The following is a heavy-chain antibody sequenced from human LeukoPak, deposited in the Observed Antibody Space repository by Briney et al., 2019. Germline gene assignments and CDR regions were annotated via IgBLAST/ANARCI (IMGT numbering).Heavy chain of an antibody. V-gene: IGHV4-30-2*01. CDR1: GGSISSGGYS. Sequence: SETLSLTCAVSGGSISSGGYSWSWIRQPPRKGLEWIGYIYHSGSTYYNPSLKSRVTISVDRSKNQFSLKLSSVTAADTAVYYCARRDGYNYFESWGQGTLVTVSS. CDR2: IYHSGST. D-gene: IGHD5-24*01. J-gene: IGHJ4*02. CDR3: ARRDGYNYFES.